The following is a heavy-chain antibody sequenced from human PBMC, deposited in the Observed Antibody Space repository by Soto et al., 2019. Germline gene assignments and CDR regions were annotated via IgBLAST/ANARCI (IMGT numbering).Heavy chain of an antibody. CDR3: ASAYYYDSSGYDQRYFFDY. Sequence: ASVKVSSKASGYTFSSYGIRRVPQAPGQRLVWMEWISVYNGNTNYAQKLQGRVTMTTDTSTSTAYMELRSLRSDDTAVFYCASAYYYDSSGYDQRYFFDYWGQGTLVTVPQ. V-gene: IGHV1-18*01. CDR2: ISVYNGNT. D-gene: IGHD3-22*01. J-gene: IGHJ4*02. CDR1: GYTFSSYG.